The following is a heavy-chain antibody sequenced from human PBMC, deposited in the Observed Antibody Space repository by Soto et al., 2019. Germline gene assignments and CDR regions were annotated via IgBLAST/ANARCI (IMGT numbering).Heavy chain of an antibody. D-gene: IGHD5-18*01. CDR1: GYTFTNYD. J-gene: IGHJ4*02. CDR3: ARSYGYGWNDC. Sequence: SVKVSCKASGYTFTNYDITWVRQAAGQGLEWVGWVNPNSGYTAYAQKFVGRVTMTRNTPLRTAYMELSSLTSGDTAVYYCARSYGYGWNDCWGQGTLVTVSS. V-gene: IGHV1-8*01. CDR2: VNPNSGYT.